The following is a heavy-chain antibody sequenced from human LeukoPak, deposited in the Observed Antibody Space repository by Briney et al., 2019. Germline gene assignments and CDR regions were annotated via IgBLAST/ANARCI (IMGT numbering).Heavy chain of an antibody. CDR2: ISGSGTTI. V-gene: IGHV3-48*03. Sequence: GGSLRLSCAASGFTFSNYEMNWVRQAPGKGLEWVSYISGSGTTIYYADSVKGQFTISRDNAKNSLYLQMNSLRAEDTAVYYCARGYSSGWFGGDYWGQGTLVTVSS. J-gene: IGHJ4*02. CDR1: GFTFSNYE. CDR3: ARGYSSGWFGGDY. D-gene: IGHD6-19*01.